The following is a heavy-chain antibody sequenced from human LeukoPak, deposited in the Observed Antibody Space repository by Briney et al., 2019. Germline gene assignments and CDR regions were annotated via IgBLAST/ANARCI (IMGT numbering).Heavy chain of an antibody. V-gene: IGHV1-8*01. D-gene: IGHD3/OR15-3a*01. Sequence: ASVKVSCKASGYTFTSYDINWVRQATGQGLEWMGWMNPNSGNTGYAQKFQGRVTMTRNTSISTAYMELSSLRSEDTAVYYCARGHKARRTYYYMDVWGKGTTVTISS. CDR1: GYTFTSYD. J-gene: IGHJ6*03. CDR2: MNPNSGNT. CDR3: ARGHKARRTYYYMDV.